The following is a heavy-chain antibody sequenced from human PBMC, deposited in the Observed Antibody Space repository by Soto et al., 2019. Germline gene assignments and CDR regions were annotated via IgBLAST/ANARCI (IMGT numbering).Heavy chain of an antibody. J-gene: IGHJ6*02. Sequence: SGPTLVNPTGTLTLTCTISGFSLSNGRRGVRWIRPSPGKALECLAHIFSDAERSYRTSMQSRLTISTDTSGTQVVLIMTNMDPVDTGTYYCARMNEDTYSHYYAMDVWGQGTTVTVSS. CDR2: IFSDAER. CDR1: GFSLSNGRRG. V-gene: IGHV2-26*03. CDR3: ARMNEDTYSHYYAMDV. D-gene: IGHD1-1*01.